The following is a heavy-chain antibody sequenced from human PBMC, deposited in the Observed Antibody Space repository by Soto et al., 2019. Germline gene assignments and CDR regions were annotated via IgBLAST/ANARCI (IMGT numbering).Heavy chain of an antibody. CDR1: GGSISTYY. J-gene: IGHJ4*02. D-gene: IGHD6-13*01. CDR3: ARDTAAAGIFDY. CDR2: IYFSGIT. V-gene: IGHV4-59*01. Sequence: SETLSLTCTVSGGSISTYYWSWIRQPPGKGLEWIGYIYFSGITNYNPSLKSRVTISVDTSKSQFSLKLSSVTAADTAVYYCARDTAAAGIFDYWGQGTLVTVSS.